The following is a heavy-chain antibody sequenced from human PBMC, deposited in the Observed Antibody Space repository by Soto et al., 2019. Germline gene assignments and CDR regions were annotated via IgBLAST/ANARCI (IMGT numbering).Heavy chain of an antibody. V-gene: IGHV3-23*01. D-gene: IGHD3-3*01. CDR2: ISGSGGST. CDR1: GFTFSSYA. J-gene: IGHJ5*02. Sequence: EVQLLESGGGLVQPGGSLRLSCAASGFTFSSYAMSWVRQAPGKGLEWVSAISGSGGSTYYADSVKGRFTISTDNSKNTLYLQMNSLRAEDTAVYYCAKGPPLGVVIDGWFDPWGQGTLVTVSS. CDR3: AKGPPLGVVIDGWFDP.